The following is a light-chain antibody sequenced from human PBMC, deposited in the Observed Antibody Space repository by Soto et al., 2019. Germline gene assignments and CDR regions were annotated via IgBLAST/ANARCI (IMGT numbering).Light chain of an antibody. Sequence: QSALTQPASVSGSPGQSITISCTGTSSDVGSYNYVSWYQQHPGKAPKLMIYEVRDRPSGISSRFSGSKSGNTASLTISGLQTEDEADYYCSSYTSSSILFGTGSK. CDR3: SSYTSSSIL. J-gene: IGLJ1*01. V-gene: IGLV2-14*01. CDR1: SSDVGSYNY. CDR2: EVR.